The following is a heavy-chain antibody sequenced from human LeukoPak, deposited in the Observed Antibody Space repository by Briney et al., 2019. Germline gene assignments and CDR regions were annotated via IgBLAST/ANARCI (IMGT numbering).Heavy chain of an antibody. CDR3: ARSTAVAGLDY. D-gene: IGHD6-19*01. V-gene: IGHV4-34*01. J-gene: IGHJ4*02. Sequence: SETLSLTCTVSGGSISSYYWSWIRQPPGKGLEWIGEINHSRSTNYNPSLKSRVTISVDTSKNQFSLKLSSVTAADTAVYYCARSTAVAGLDYWGQGTLVTVSS. CDR2: INHSRST. CDR1: GGSISSYY.